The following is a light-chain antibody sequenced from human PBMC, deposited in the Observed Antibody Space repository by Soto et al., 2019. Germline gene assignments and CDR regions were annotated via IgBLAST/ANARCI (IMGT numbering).Light chain of an antibody. CDR2: DVS. V-gene: IGKV1-5*01. CDR3: QQYNSYST. J-gene: IGKJ1*01. CDR1: QNISPW. Sequence: DIQMTQSPSTLSASVGDRVTITCRASQNISPWLAWYQQRPGKAPKLLIYDVSSLESGVPSRFSGSGSGTEFPLTISSLHPDDFATYYCQQYNSYSTFGQGTKVEIK.